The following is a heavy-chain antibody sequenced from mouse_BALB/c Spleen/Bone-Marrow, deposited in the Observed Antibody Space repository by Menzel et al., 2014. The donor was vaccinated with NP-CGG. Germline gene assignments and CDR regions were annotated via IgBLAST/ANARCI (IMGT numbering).Heavy chain of an antibody. CDR3: ARDRGWSLDV. D-gene: IGHD2-14*01. CDR2: IDPANGNN. J-gene: IGHJ1*01. Sequence: EVQLLESGADLVKPGASVKLSCTASGFNIKDTYINWVRQRPEQGLEWIGRIDPANGNNKYDPKFQGKATITADTSSNTAYLQLSSLTSEDTVVYYCARDRGWSLDVWGAGTTVTVSS. CDR1: GFNIKDTY. V-gene: IGHV14-3*02.